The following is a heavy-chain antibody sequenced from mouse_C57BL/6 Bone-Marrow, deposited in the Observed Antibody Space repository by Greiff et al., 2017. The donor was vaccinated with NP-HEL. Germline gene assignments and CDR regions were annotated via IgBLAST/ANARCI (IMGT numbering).Heavy chain of an antibody. CDR2: IDPSDSYT. CDR1: GYTFTTYW. J-gene: IGHJ3*01. Sequence: QVQLQQPGAELVKPGASVKLSCKASGYTFTTYWMQWVKQRPGQGLEWIGEIDPSDSYTNYNQKFKGKATLTVDTSSSTANMQLSSLTSGDSAVYYGARKAYYGRSYEFAYWGQGTLVTVSA. CDR3: ARKAYYGRSYEFAY. D-gene: IGHD1-1*01. V-gene: IGHV1-50*01.